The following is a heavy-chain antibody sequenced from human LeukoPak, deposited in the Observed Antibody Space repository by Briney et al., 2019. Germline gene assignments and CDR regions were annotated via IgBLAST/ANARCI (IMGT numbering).Heavy chain of an antibody. J-gene: IGHJ4*02. D-gene: IGHD3-3*01. V-gene: IGHV3-30*03. CDR3: ARDLRITFFGVVTATGGLDS. Sequence: GGSLRLSCAASGFTFNNYAMHWVRQAPGKGLTWLAVISYDGTSKYYPASVKGRFTISRDNSNNMIYLEMSSLRFEDTAVYYCARDLRITFFGVVTATGGLDSWGQGTLVSVSS. CDR1: GFTFNNYA. CDR2: ISYDGTSK.